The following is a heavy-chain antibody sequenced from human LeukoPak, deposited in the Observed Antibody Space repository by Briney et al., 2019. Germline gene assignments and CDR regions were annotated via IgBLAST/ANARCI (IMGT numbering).Heavy chain of an antibody. Sequence: SVKVSCKASGVTFSSYAISWVRQAPGRGLEWMGRIIPILGMTHYTQKLQRSVTITADISTSTAYMQLSSLRSEDTAVYYCAREAGIAITGTIWYFDLWGRGTLVTVSS. CDR2: IIPILGMT. V-gene: IGHV1-69*04. CDR3: AREAGIAITGTIWYFDL. CDR1: GVTFSSYA. J-gene: IGHJ2*01. D-gene: IGHD1/OR15-1a*01.